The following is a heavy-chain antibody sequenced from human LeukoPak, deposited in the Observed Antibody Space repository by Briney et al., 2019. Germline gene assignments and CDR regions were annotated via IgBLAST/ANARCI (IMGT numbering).Heavy chain of an antibody. CDR1: GFTFSDYY. CDR2: ISSSSSYT. D-gene: IGHD4-11*01. Sequence: NSGGSLRLSCAASGFTFSDYYMSWIRQALGKGLEWVSYISSSSSYTNYADSVKGRFTISRDNAKNSLYLQVNSLRAEDTAVYYCARAPHYSNYGPYYYGMDVWGQGTTVTVSS. V-gene: IGHV3-11*06. CDR3: ARAPHYSNYGPYYYGMDV. J-gene: IGHJ6*02.